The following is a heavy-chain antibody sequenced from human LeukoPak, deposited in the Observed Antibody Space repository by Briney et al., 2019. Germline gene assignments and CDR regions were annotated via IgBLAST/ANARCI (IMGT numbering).Heavy chain of an antibody. V-gene: IGHV4-39*07. CDR3: TREGYMDV. Sequence: SETLSLTCTVSGGSISSSSYYWGWIRQPPGKGLEWIGSIYYSGSTYYNPSLKSRVTISVDTSKNQFSLEVSSVTAADTAVYYCTREGYMDVWGKGTTVTVSS. CDR1: GGSISSSSYY. J-gene: IGHJ6*03. CDR2: IYYSGST.